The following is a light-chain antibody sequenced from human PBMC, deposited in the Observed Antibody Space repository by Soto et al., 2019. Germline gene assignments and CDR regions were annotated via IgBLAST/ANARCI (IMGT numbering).Light chain of an antibody. Sequence: QSALTQPASVSGSPGQSITISCTGTSSDVGGYNYVSWYQQHPGKAPKLMISDVRNRPSGVSHSFSGSKSGNTASLTISGLQAEDEADYYCSSYTSSSTLVFGGGTKLTVL. CDR1: SSDVGGYNY. CDR2: DVR. V-gene: IGLV2-14*01. J-gene: IGLJ2*01. CDR3: SSYTSSSTLV.